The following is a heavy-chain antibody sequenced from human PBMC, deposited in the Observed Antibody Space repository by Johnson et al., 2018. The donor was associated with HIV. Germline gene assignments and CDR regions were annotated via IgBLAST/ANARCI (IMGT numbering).Heavy chain of an antibody. D-gene: IGHD5-18*01. CDR1: GFTFNNAW. CDR3: AKDRTIHDAFDI. CDR2: IKSKTDGGTT. Sequence: VQLVESGGGVVQPGGSLRLSCVASGFTFNNAWMSWVRQAPGKGLEWVGRIKSKTDGGTTDYAAPVTGRFTISRDDSKDTLYLQMNSLKTEDTAVYYCAKDRTIHDAFDIWGQGTMVTVSS. J-gene: IGHJ3*02. V-gene: IGHV3-15*01.